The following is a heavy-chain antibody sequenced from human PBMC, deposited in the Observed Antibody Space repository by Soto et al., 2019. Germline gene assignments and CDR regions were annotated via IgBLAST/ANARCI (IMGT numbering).Heavy chain of an antibody. CDR1: GFTFSSSA. CDR3: AKKGSGNGMLEGAYYYMDV. D-gene: IGHD2-8*01. Sequence: GASAKVSCKASGFTFSSSALQWVRQARGQRLEWIGWIVVGTGNTNYAQKFQERVTITRDMSTSTAYMELNSLRSDDTAVYYCAKKGSGNGMLEGAYYYMDVWGKGTTVTVSS. J-gene: IGHJ6*03. V-gene: IGHV1-58*01. CDR2: IVVGTGNT.